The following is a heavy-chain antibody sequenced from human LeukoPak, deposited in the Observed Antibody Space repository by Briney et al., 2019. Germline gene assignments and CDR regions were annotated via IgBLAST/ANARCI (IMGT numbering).Heavy chain of an antibody. CDR1: GLTFDNYG. CDR3: AREGYAAGTRYGMDV. D-gene: IGHD3-10*01. CDR2: IYAGGST. J-gene: IGHJ6*02. Sequence: GGSLRLSCAASGLTFDNYGMSWVRQAPGKGLEWVSVIYAGGSTSYADSVKGRFTISRDSSNNTLYLQMNSLRAEDTAVYYCAREGYAAGTRYGMDVWGQGTTVTVSS. V-gene: IGHV3-66*01.